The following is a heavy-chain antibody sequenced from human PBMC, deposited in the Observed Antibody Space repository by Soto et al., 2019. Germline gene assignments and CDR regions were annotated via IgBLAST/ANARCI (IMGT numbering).Heavy chain of an antibody. V-gene: IGHV4-30-4*01. D-gene: IGHD3-10*01. CDR3: ARVAGTFYWYFDL. CDR1: GGSISSGDYY. J-gene: IGHJ2*01. Sequence: QVQLQESGPGLVKPSQTLSLTCTVSGGSISSGDYYWSWIRQPPGKGLEWIGYIYYSGSTYYNPSLKSRVTTSVDTSKNQFSLKLSSVTAADTAVYYCARVAGTFYWYFDLWGRGTLVTVSS. CDR2: IYYSGST.